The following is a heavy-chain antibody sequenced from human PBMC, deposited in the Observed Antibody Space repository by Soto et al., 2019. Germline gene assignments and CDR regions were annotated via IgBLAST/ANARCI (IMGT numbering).Heavy chain of an antibody. D-gene: IGHD5-12*01. CDR2: ISSSTTHI. Sequence: VGSLRLSCTASGFTFNTYSMNWVRQAPGRGLEWVSSISSSTTHILYADSVKGRFTISRDNGKNSLYLQMNSLRAEDTAVYYCARDLQMATIRGGDYWGQGTQVTVSS. CDR3: ARDLQMATIRGGDY. J-gene: IGHJ4*02. CDR1: GFTFNTYS. V-gene: IGHV3-21*06.